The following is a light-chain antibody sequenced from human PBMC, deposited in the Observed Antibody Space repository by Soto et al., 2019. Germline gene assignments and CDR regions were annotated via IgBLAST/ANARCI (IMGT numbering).Light chain of an antibody. CDR3: QHYNSYSEA. Sequence: IHMTHSPSTLSASFGDTVTITCRASQRMSGWLAWHQQKPVKAPKLLIYKASTLKSGVPSRFSGSGSGTEFTLTISSLQPDDFATYYCQHYNSYSEAFGQGPKVDIK. CDR2: KAS. J-gene: IGKJ1*01. CDR1: QRMSGW. V-gene: IGKV1-5*03.